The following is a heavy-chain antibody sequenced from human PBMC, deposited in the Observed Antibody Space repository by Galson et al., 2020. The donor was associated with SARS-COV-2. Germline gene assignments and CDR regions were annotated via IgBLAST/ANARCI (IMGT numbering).Heavy chain of an antibody. CDR3: ARHEGLPFLEWLSSDY. D-gene: IGHD3-3*01. CDR2: INYSGST. CDR1: GGSISSSSYY. J-gene: IGHJ4*02. Sequence: SETLSLTCTVSGGSISSSSYYWGWIRQPPGKGLEWLGSINYSGSTYYNPSLNSRVTISVDTSKNQFSLKLSSVTAADTAVYSCARHEGLPFLEWLSSDYWGKGTLVSVSA. V-gene: IGHV4-39*01.